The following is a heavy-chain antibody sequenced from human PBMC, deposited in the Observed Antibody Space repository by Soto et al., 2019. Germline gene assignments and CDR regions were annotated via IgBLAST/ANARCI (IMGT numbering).Heavy chain of an antibody. D-gene: IGHD2-15*01. V-gene: IGHV5-51*01. CDR2: VYPGDSST. J-gene: IGHJ6*02. CDR1: GYSFTSFW. CDR3: ARGGGCGGSCYHYGIDV. Sequence: GGSLKISCNGSGYSFTSFWIGWVRQTPWKGLEWMGIVYPGDSSTTYSPSFEGQVTISVDKSITTAYVQWNSLRASDTAIYYCARGGGCGGSCYHYGIDVWGQGTTVTVSS.